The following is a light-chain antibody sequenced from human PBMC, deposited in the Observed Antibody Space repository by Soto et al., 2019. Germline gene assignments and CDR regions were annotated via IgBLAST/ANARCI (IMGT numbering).Light chain of an antibody. CDR3: QQYKTYPLT. CDR2: DAS. CDR1: ENIKTW. Sequence: DIQMTQSPSTLSASVGDRVTITCRGSENIKTWLAWYQQKPGKAPNLVIYDASSLESGVPSRFIGSGASTEFMIPINSLLPADVATSYCQQYKTYPLTFGQGTKVEIK. J-gene: IGKJ1*01. V-gene: IGKV1-5*01.